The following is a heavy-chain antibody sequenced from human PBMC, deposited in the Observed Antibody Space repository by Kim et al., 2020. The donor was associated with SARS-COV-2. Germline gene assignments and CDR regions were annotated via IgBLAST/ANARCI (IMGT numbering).Heavy chain of an antibody. J-gene: IGHJ4*02. V-gene: IGHV4-39*06. CDR2: VSYSGDT. CDR3: ARGSRKPRINNEF. CDR1: GGSMRTTTYY. D-gene: IGHD3-10*01. Sequence: SETLSLTCTVSGGSMRTTTYYWGWIRQPPGMGLEWIGSVSYSGDTYLNPSLQSRVTMSADMPTNHFVLNRTSVTAADTAVYYCARGSRKPRINNEFWGQGTLITVSS.